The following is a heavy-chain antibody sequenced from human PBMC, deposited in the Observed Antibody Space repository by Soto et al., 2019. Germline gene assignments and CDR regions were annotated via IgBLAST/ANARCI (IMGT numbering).Heavy chain of an antibody. CDR3: AQLKGAGTDY. V-gene: IGHV4-59*02. Sequence: SETLSLTCSFSGDSVTSHYLTWIRQSPEKGLEWIGYMHYTGFSYYNPSLKSRVTISVDTSKNQFTLKLTSVTVADTAVYYCAQLKGAGTDYWGQGTLVTVSS. CDR1: GDSVTSHY. J-gene: IGHJ4*02. CDR2: MHYTGFS. D-gene: IGHD1-1*01.